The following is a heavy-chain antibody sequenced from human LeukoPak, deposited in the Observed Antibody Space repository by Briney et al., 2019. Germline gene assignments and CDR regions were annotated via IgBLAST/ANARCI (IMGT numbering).Heavy chain of an antibody. Sequence: GGSLRLSCAASGFTFSSYAMSWVRQAPGKGLEWVSEISGSGGNTYYADSVKGRFTISRDNSKNTLYLQMNSLRAEDTAVYYCAERGITIFGVTTNLPTQTWGQGTLVTVSS. D-gene: IGHD3-3*01. J-gene: IGHJ5*02. V-gene: IGHV3-23*01. CDR3: AERGITIFGVTTNLPTQT. CDR2: ISGSGGNT. CDR1: GFTFSSYA.